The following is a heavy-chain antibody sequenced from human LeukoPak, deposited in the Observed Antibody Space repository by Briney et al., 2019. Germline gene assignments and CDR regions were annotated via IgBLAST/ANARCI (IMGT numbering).Heavy chain of an antibody. Sequence: ASVKVSCKASGYTFTNYYMHWVRQAPGQGLEWMGVINPSGGSTNYAQKFQGRVTMTRDTSTSTVYMELSSLRSEDTAVYFCARDVGGSVSWLPRWGQGTLVTVSS. J-gene: IGHJ4*02. CDR2: INPSGGST. D-gene: IGHD6-19*01. CDR3: ARDVGGSVSWLPR. V-gene: IGHV1-46*01. CDR1: GYTFTNYY.